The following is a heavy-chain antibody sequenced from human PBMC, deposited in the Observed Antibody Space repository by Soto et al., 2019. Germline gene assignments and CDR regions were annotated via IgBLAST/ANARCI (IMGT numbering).Heavy chain of an antibody. CDR1: GGSIRGYY. CDR2: IYYSGST. J-gene: IGHJ6*02. CDR3: ARRKLGSGNHPPGGMDV. D-gene: IGHD3-10*01. V-gene: IGHV4-59*08. Sequence: PSETLSLTCTVSGGSIRGYYWSWIRQPPGKGLEWIGYIYYSGSTNYNPSLKSRVTISVDTSKNQFSLKLSSVTAADTAVYYCARRKLGSGNHPPGGMDVWGQGTTVTVSS.